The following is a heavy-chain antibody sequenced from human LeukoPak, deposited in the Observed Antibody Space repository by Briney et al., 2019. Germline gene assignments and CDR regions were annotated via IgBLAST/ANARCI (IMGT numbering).Heavy chain of an antibody. Sequence: SSETLSLTCTVSGGSISSGGYYWSWIRQHPGKGLEWIGYIYYSGSTYYNPSLKSRVTISVDTSKNQFSLKLSSVTAADTAVYYCAREPGGWDGPYFDYWGQGTLVTVSS. D-gene: IGHD2-15*01. CDR3: AREPGGWDGPYFDY. J-gene: IGHJ4*02. CDR1: GGSISSGGYY. V-gene: IGHV4-31*03. CDR2: IYYSGST.